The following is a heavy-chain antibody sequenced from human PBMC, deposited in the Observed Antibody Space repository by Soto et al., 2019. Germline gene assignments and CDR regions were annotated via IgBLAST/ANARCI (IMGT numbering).Heavy chain of an antibody. D-gene: IGHD2-2*01. Sequence: SETLSLTCTVSGGSISRYYWSWIRQPPGKGLEWIGSIYYSGSTNYNPSLKSRVTISLDTSKNQFSLKLSSVTAADTAVYYCARGRVPGNYWGQGMLVTVSS. V-gene: IGHV4-59*01. J-gene: IGHJ4*02. CDR3: ARGRVPGNY. CDR2: IYYSGST. CDR1: GGSISRYY.